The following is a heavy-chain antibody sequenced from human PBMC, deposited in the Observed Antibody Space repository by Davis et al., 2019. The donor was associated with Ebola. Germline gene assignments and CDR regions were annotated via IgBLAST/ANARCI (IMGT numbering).Heavy chain of an antibody. D-gene: IGHD4-17*01. CDR3: ATVDYGDSHFDY. V-gene: IGHV3-30-3*01. CDR2: ISYDGSNK. Sequence: GGSLRLSCAASGFTFSSYAMHWVRQAPGKGLEWVAVISYDGSNKYYADSVKGRFTISRDNSKNTLYLQMNSLRAEDTAVYYCATVDYGDSHFDYWGQGTLVTVSS. CDR1: GFTFSSYA. J-gene: IGHJ4*02.